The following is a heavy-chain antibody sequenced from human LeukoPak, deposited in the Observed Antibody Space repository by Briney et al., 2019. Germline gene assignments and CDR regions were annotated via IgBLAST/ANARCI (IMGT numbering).Heavy chain of an antibody. J-gene: IGHJ5*02. CDR1: GYTFTGYY. Sequence: ASVKVSCKASGYTFTGYYMHWVRQAPGQGLEWMGWINPNSGGTNYAQKFQGRVTMTRDTSISTAYMELSRLRSDDTAVYYCAREGRRQQLGNWFDPWGQGTLVTVSS. CDR2: INPNSGGT. CDR3: AREGRRQQLGNWFDP. D-gene: IGHD6-13*01. V-gene: IGHV1-2*02.